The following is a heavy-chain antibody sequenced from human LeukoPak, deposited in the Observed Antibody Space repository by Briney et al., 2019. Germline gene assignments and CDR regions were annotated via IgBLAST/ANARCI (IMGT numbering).Heavy chain of an antibody. D-gene: IGHD3-3*01. CDR3: ARVLGLPYEWYADY. Sequence: PGGSLRLSCAASGFTFGSCWMNWVRQAPGKGLEWVANINQDGSQKFYVDSVKGRFTISRDNANNSLYLQMNSLRAEDTAVYYCARVLGLPYEWYADYWGQGTLVTVSS. CDR1: GFTFGSCW. CDR2: INQDGSQK. J-gene: IGHJ4*02. V-gene: IGHV3-7*03.